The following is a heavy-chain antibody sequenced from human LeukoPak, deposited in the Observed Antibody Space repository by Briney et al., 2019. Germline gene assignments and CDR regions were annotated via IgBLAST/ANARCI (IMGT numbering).Heavy chain of an antibody. D-gene: IGHD2/OR15-2a*01. CDR2: ISYDGSNK. J-gene: IGHJ6*03. CDR1: GFTFSSYG. Sequence: AGGSLRLSCAASGFTFSSYGMHWVRQAPGKGLEWVAVISYDGSNKYYADSVKGRFTISRDNSKNTLYLQMNSLETEDTAVYYCTREKEGYNFRLDYYYYYMDVWGKGTTVTVSS. V-gene: IGHV3-33*05. CDR3: TREKEGYNFRLDYYYYYMDV.